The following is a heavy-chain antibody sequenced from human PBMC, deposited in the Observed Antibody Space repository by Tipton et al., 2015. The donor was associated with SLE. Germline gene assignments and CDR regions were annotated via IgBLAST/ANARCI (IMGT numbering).Heavy chain of an antibody. Sequence: RSLRLSCAASGFTFGSYAMHWVRQAPGKGLEWVAVISYDGSNKYYADSVKGRFTISRDNSKNTLYLQMNSLRAEDTAVYYCARGVGATLYFDYWGQGTLVTVSS. CDR3: ARGVGATLYFDY. V-gene: IGHV3-30*04. D-gene: IGHD1-26*01. CDR1: GFTFGSYA. CDR2: ISYDGSNK. J-gene: IGHJ4*02.